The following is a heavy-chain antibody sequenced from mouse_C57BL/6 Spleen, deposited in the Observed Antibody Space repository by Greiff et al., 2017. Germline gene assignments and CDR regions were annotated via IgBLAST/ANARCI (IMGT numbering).Heavy chain of an antibody. CDR2: ISYDGSN. CDR1: GYSITSGYY. D-gene: IGHD1-1*01. V-gene: IGHV3-6*01. CDR3: ARVSSYWYFDV. J-gene: IGHJ1*03. Sequence: EVKLVESGPGLVKPSQSLSLTCSVTGYSITSGYYWNWIRQFPGNKLEWMGYISYDGSNNYNPSLKNRISITRDTSKNQFFLKLNSVTTEDTATYYCARVSSYWYFDVWGTGTTVTVSS.